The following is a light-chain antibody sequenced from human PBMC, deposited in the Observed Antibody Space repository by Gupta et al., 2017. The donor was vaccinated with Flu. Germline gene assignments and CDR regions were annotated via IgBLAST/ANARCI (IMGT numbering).Light chain of an antibody. Sequence: DIQMTQSPSSLSASVGDRVTITCRASQSISSYLNWYQQKPGKAPKLLIYAASRVQSGVPSRFSGSGSGTDFTLTISRLQPEDFATYYCQQCERNPRTFGEGTKVEIK. CDR1: QSISSY. J-gene: IGKJ4*01. CDR3: QQCERNPRT. V-gene: IGKV1-39*01. CDR2: AAS.